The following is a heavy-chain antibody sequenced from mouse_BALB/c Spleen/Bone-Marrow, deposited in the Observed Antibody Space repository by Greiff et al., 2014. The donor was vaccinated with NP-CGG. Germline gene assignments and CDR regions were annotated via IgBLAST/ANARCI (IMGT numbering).Heavy chain of an antibody. CDR3: ARGDYETWFAY. V-gene: IGHV1-87*01. Sequence: VQLQQSGAELARPGASVKLSCKASGYTFTSYWMQWVKQRPGQGLEWIGAIYPGDGDTRYTQKFKGKATLTADKSSSTAYTQLSSLASEDSAVYYCARGDYETWFAYWGQGTLVTVSA. CDR2: IYPGDGDT. CDR1: GYTFTSYW. D-gene: IGHD2-4*01. J-gene: IGHJ3*01.